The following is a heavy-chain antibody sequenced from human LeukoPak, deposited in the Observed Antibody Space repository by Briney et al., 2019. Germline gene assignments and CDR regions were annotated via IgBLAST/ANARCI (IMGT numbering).Heavy chain of an antibody. Sequence: PGRSLRLSCAASGFTFSSYGMHWVRQAPGKGLDWVSRIYIDGSSTNYANSVKGRFTISRDNAKNTLYLQMNSLRAEDTAIYYCAAVLSGAYRSFDYWGQGILVTVSS. CDR1: GFTFSSYG. J-gene: IGHJ4*02. V-gene: IGHV3-74*01. CDR2: IYIDGSST. CDR3: AAVLSGAYRSFDY. D-gene: IGHD4-11*01.